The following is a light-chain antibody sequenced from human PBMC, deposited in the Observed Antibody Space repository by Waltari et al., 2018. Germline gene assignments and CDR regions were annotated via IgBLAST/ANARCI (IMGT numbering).Light chain of an antibody. Sequence: DIQMTQSPSPLSASVGDSVTIICRASQTVHNWVAWYQQKPGAAPKLLIYKTSTLQSGVPSRFSGSGSGTEFTLTVSSLQPDDFATYYCQQYDAGSTFGQGTQLEI. CDR1: QTVHNW. V-gene: IGKV1-5*03. CDR2: KTS. CDR3: QQYDAGST. J-gene: IGKJ2*01.